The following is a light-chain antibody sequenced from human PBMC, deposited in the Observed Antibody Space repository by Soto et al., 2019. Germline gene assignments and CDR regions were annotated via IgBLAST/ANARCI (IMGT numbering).Light chain of an antibody. CDR3: AAWDDSLNVVL. CDR2: FDD. V-gene: IGLV1-36*01. CDR1: TSNIGNNA. J-gene: IGLJ2*01. Sequence: QSVLTQPPSVSGAPRQRVSISCSGATSNIGNNAVNWYQQLPGKAPKLLIYFDDLMPSGVSDRFSGSKSGTSASLAISGLQSADEADYYCAAWDDSLNVVLFGGGTKVTVL.